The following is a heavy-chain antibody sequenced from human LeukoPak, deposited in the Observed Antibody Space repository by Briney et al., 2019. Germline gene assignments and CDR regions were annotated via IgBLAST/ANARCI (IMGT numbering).Heavy chain of an antibody. V-gene: IGHV4-59*08. CDR2: IYYSGST. D-gene: IGHD6-13*01. J-gene: IGHJ4*02. CDR3: ARLRVAAAGSYFDY. Sequence: SETLSLTCTVSGGSISCYYWSWIRQPPGKGLEWIGYIYYSGSTNYNPSLKSRVTISVDTSKNQFSLKLSSVTAADTAVYYCARLRVAAAGSYFDYWGQGTLVTVFS. CDR1: GGSISCYY.